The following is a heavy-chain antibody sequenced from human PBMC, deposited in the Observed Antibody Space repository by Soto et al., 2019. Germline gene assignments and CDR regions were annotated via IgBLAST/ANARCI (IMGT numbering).Heavy chain of an antibody. V-gene: IGHV5-51*01. D-gene: IGHD2-2*01. CDR2: IYPGDSDT. Sequence: PGESLKISCKGSGYSFTSYWIGWVRQMPGKGLEWMGIIYPGDSDTRYSPSFQGQVTISADKSISTAYLQWSSLKASDTAMYYCASPQRGYCSSTSCYDAFDIWGQGTMVTVSS. CDR3: ASPQRGYCSSTSCYDAFDI. J-gene: IGHJ3*02. CDR1: GYSFTSYW.